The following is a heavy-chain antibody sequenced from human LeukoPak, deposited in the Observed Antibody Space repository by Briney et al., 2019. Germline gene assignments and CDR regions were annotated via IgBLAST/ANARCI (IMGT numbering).Heavy chain of an antibody. D-gene: IGHD3-22*01. V-gene: IGHV4-34*01. CDR1: GGSFSGYY. CDR3: AREVGYYDSSGYYGFDY. J-gene: IGHJ4*02. Sequence: SETLSLTCAVYGGSFSGYYWSWIRQPPGKGLEWIGEINHSGNTNYNPSLKSRVTISVDTSKNQFSLKLSSVTAADTAVYYCAREVGYYDSSGYYGFDYWGQGTLVTVSS. CDR2: INHSGNT.